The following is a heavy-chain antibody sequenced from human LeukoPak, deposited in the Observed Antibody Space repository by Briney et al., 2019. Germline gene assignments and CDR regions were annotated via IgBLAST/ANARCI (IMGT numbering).Heavy chain of an antibody. D-gene: IGHD1-26*01. J-gene: IGHJ4*02. CDR3: ARGIGTSGSYYWLDY. CDR2: IYYSGST. V-gene: IGHV4-39*01. CDR1: GGSISSISSNNYH. Sequence: SETLSLTCIVSGGSISSISSNNYHWGWIRQPPGKGLEWIGSIYYSGSTYYNPSLKSRVTISVDTSKNQFSLKLNSVTAADTAVYYCARGIGTSGSYYWLDYWGQGTLVTVSS.